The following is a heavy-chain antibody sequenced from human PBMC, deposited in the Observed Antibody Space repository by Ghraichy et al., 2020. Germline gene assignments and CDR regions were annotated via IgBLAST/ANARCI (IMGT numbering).Heavy chain of an antibody. CDR2: IYNSGST. CDR1: GGSIRSTGFY. D-gene: IGHD3-10*01. J-gene: IGHJ6*02. V-gene: IGHV4-31*03. Sequence: PSLTCNVSGGSIRSTGFYWTWIRHHPGKGLKWIGYIYNSGSTYNTYYSPSLKSRVSISVDTSKNQFSLSLTSVTAADTAVYYCARVPGGSSYYYYAMDVWGPGTTVTVSS. CDR3: ARVPGGSSYYYYAMDV.